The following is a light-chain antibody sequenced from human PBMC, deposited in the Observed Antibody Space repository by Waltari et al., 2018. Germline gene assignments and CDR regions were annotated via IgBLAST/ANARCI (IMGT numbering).Light chain of an antibody. CDR3: QQYHSYPRT. CDR1: QDISNF. J-gene: IGKJ1*01. CDR2: GAS. Sequence: DIQMTQSPSSLSASVGDRVTITCRASQDISNFLAWFQQKPGKAPKSLIYGASSLQSEVPSRFSGSGSGTNFTLTIRSLQSEDFATYYCQQYHSYPRTFGQGTKVDIK. V-gene: IGKV1-16*01.